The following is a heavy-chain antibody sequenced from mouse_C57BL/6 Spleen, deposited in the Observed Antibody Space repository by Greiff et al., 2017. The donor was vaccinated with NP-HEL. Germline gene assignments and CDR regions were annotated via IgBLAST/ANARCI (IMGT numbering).Heavy chain of an antibody. CDR2: ISNLAYSI. J-gene: IGHJ4*01. CDR1: GFTFSDYG. V-gene: IGHV5-15*01. CDR3: ARQDWDDAMDY. Sequence: EVKLQESGGGLVQPGGSLKLSCAASGFTFSDYGMAWVRQAPRKGPEWVGFISNLAYSIYYADTVTGRFTISRENAKNTLYLEMSSLRSEDTAMYYCARQDWDDAMDYWGQGTSVTVSS. D-gene: IGHD4-1*01.